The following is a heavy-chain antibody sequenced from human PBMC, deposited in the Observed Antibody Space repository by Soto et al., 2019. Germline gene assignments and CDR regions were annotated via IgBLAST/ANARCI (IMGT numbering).Heavy chain of an antibody. Sequence: QVQLVQSGAEVKKPGSSVKVSCKASGGPFSSYAISWVRQAPGQGLEWMGGIIPIFGTANYAQKFQGRVTITADESTSTASMELSSMRSEDTAVYYCARLSSNYEYHRNYKTFDYWGQGTLVTVSS. V-gene: IGHV1-69*01. CDR1: GGPFSSYA. D-gene: IGHD4-4*01. CDR2: IIPIFGTA. CDR3: ARLSSNYEYHRNYKTFDY. J-gene: IGHJ4*02.